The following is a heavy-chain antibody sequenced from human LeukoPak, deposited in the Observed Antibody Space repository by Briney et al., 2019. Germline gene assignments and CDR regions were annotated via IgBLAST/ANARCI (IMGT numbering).Heavy chain of an antibody. CDR3: ARSLSLVVRGVISY. V-gene: IGHV4-59*01. CDR2: IFYSGST. D-gene: IGHD3-10*01. Sequence: SETLSLTCTVSGGSISSYYWSWIRQPPGKGLEWIGYIFYSGSTNYNPSLKSRVTISVDTSKNQFSLKLSSVTAADTAVYYCARSLSLVVRGVISYWGQGTLVTVSS. J-gene: IGHJ4*02. CDR1: GGSISSYY.